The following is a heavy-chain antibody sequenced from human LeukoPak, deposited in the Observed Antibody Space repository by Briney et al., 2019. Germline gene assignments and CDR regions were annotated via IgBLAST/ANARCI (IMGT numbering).Heavy chain of an antibody. Sequence: GGSLRLSCAASGFTFSSYAMSWVRQAPGKGLEWVSGISGSGGSTYYADSVKGRFTISRDNSKNTLYLQMNSLKAEDTAVYYCARMGQWLGKLDYWGQGTLVTVSS. CDR3: ARMGQWLGKLDY. CDR1: GFTFSSYA. J-gene: IGHJ4*02. CDR2: ISGSGGST. V-gene: IGHV3-23*01. D-gene: IGHD6-19*01.